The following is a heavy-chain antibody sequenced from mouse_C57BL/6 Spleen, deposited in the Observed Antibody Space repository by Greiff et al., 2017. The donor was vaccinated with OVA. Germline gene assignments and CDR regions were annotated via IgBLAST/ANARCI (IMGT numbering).Heavy chain of an antibody. Sequence: VQLQQPGAELVMPGASVKLSCKASGYTFTSYWMHWVKQRPGQGLEWIGEIDPSDSYTNYNQKFKGKSTLTVDKSSSTAYMQLNSLTSEDSAVYYCAIYGSSFFDYWGQGTTLTVSS. CDR2: IDPSDSYT. CDR1: GYTFTSYW. D-gene: IGHD1-1*01. CDR3: AIYGSSFFDY. V-gene: IGHV1-69*01. J-gene: IGHJ2*01.